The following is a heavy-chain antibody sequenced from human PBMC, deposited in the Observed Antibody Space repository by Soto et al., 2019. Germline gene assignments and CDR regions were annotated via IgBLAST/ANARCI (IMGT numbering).Heavy chain of an antibody. V-gene: IGHV3-30*18. Sequence: GGSLRLSCAASGFTFSSYGMHWVRQAPGKGLEWVAVISYDGSNKYYADSVKGRFTISRDNSKNTLYLQMNSLRAEDTAVYYCAKDGGEGPVMVYYYYYMDVWGKGTTVTVSS. CDR3: AKDGGEGPVMVYYYYYMDV. D-gene: IGHD2-15*01. J-gene: IGHJ6*03. CDR1: GFTFSSYG. CDR2: ISYDGSNK.